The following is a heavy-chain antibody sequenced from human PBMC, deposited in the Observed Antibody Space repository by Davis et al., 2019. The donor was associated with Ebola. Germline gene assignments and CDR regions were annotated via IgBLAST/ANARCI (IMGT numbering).Heavy chain of an antibody. CDR3: ARVRLEQQLVSRDWYYYYGMDVWGYYYGMDV. V-gene: IGHV1-69*06. CDR2: IIPIFGTA. J-gene: IGHJ6*02. D-gene: IGHD6-13*01. CDR1: GYTFTSYG. Sequence: SVKVSCKASGYTFTSYGISWVRQAPGQGLEWMGGIIPIFGTANYAQKFQGRVTITADKSTSTAYMELSSLRSEDTAVYYCARVRLEQQLVSRDWYYYYGMDVWGYYYGMDVWGQGTTVTVSS.